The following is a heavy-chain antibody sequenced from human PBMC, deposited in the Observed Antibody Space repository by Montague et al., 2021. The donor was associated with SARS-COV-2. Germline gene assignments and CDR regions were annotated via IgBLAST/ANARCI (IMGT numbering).Heavy chain of an antibody. CDR3: ARGVGMDV. J-gene: IGHJ6*02. CDR2: IYYSGST. V-gene: IGHV4-59*08. Sequence: SETRSLTCTVSGGSISSYYWSWIRQPPGKGLEWIGYIYYSGSTNYNPSLKSRVTISVDTSKNQFSLKLSSVTAADTAVYYCARGVGMDVWGQGTTVTVSS. CDR1: GGSISSYY.